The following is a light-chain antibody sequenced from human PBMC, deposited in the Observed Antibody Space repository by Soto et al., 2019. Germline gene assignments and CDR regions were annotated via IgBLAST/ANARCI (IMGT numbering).Light chain of an antibody. Sequence: DIQMTQSPSTLSASVGDRVTITCRASQSINNWLAWYQQKPGKVPKLLLYEASGLESGVPSRFSGSGSGTEFTLTVSSLQPNDFATYYCQHYNSYSPAFGQGTKVDIK. V-gene: IGKV1-5*03. CDR2: EAS. J-gene: IGKJ1*01. CDR1: QSINNW. CDR3: QHYNSYSPA.